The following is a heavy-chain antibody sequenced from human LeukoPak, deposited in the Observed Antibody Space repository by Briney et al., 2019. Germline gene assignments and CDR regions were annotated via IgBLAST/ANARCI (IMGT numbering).Heavy chain of an antibody. D-gene: IGHD4-23*01. CDR1: GFTFSSYA. Sequence: PGRSLRLSCAASGFTFSSYAMHWVRQAPGKGLEWVAVISYDGSNKYYADSVKGRFTISRDNSKITLYLQMNSLRAEDTAVYYCARGYYGGNSTYFDYWGQGTLVTVSS. CDR2: ISYDGSNK. J-gene: IGHJ4*02. V-gene: IGHV3-30*01. CDR3: ARGYYGGNSTYFDY.